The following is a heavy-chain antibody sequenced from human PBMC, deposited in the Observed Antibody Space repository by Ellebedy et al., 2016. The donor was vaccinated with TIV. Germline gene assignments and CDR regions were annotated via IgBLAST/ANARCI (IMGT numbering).Heavy chain of an antibody. Sequence: MPSETLSLTCTVSGAPINSYWNWIRQPPGRGLEYIGYVYYSGKTNYSPSLKDRVTISLDTSKSQFSLNLNSVTAADTAVYYCARKSLSNWSFDLWGRGTLVTVSS. CDR3: ARKSLSNWSFDL. V-gene: IGHV4-59*01. CDR2: VYYSGKT. CDR1: GAPINSY. J-gene: IGHJ2*01.